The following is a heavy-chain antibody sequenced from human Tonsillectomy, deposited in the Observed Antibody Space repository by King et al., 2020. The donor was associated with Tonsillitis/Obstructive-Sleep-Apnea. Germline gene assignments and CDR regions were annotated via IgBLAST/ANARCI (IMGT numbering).Heavy chain of an antibody. Sequence: TLKESGPTLVKPTQTLTLTCTFSGFSLSTSEVGVGWIRQPPGKALEWLAVIYWDDDKRYSPSLKSRLTITKDTSKNQVVLTMTNMDPVDTATYYCAHGEISGGAVRTIHFDYWGQGTLVTVSS. CDR3: AHGEISGGAVRTIHFDY. CDR1: GFSLSTSEVG. J-gene: IGHJ4*02. D-gene: IGHD3-16*01. CDR2: IYWDDDK. V-gene: IGHV2-5*02.